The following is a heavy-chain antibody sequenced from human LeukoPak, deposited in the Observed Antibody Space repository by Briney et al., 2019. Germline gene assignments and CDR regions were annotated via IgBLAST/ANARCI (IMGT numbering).Heavy chain of an antibody. D-gene: IGHD5-24*01. Sequence: ASVKVSCKASGGTFSSYAISWVRQAPGQGPEWMGGIIPIFGTANYAQKFQGRVTITADESTSTAYMELSSLRSEDTAVYYCARDGVMATIGYYFDYWGQGTLVTVSS. J-gene: IGHJ4*02. V-gene: IGHV1-69*13. CDR2: IIPIFGTA. CDR1: GGTFSSYA. CDR3: ARDGVMATIGYYFDY.